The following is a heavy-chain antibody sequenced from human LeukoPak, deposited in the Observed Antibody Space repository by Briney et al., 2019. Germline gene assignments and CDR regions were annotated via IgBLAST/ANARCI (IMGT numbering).Heavy chain of an antibody. CDR1: GGSFSGYY. Sequence: SETLSLTCAVYGGSFSGYYWSWIRQPPGKGLEWIGEINHSGSTNYNPSLKSRVTISVDTSKNQFSLKLSSVTAADTAVYYCARVFKWLNWFDPWGQGTLVTVSS. J-gene: IGHJ5*02. CDR3: ARVFKWLNWFDP. D-gene: IGHD5-12*01. CDR2: INHSGST. V-gene: IGHV4-34*01.